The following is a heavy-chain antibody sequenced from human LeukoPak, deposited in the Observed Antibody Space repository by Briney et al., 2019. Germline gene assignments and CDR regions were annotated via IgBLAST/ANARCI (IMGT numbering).Heavy chain of an antibody. D-gene: IGHD6-13*01. Sequence: GGSLRLSCAASGFTFSSYSMNWVRQAAGKGLEWVSSISSSSSYIYYADSVKGRFTISRDNAKNSLYLQMNSLRAEDTAVYYCARARRVAASPVWGQGTLLTVSS. V-gene: IGHV3-21*01. J-gene: IGHJ4*02. CDR2: ISSSSSYI. CDR3: ARARRVAASPV. CDR1: GFTFSSYS.